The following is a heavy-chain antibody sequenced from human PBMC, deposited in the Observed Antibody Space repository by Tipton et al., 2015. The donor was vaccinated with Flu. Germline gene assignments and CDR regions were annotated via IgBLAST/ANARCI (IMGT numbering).Heavy chain of an antibody. D-gene: IGHD4-11*01. V-gene: IGHV4-61*05. Sequence: TLSLTCSVSGASLSSGYYYWGWIRQFPGKGLEWIGTVSRTGSTIYNPSLKSRVTISIDRSKNQFSLNLKSVTAADMAVYYCARRDYTNYVSDPKSWFDPWGQGTLVAVSS. CDR2: VSRTGST. J-gene: IGHJ5*02. CDR3: ARRDYTNYVSDPKSWFDP. CDR1: GASLSSGYYY.